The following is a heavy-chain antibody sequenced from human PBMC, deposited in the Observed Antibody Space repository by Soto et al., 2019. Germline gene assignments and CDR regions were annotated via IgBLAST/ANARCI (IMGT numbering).Heavy chain of an antibody. D-gene: IGHD6-19*01. CDR1: GYTFSNYG. CDR2: ISGYNGNT. CDR3: SRFIMVGGWLYSNYYHGIRV. V-gene: IGHV1-18*01. J-gene: IGHJ6*01. Sequence: ASVKFSCKTSGYTFSNYGINWVRQGRGQGLEWMGWISGYNGNTNYAQTVQGRVSMTTDTYTGTVYMELRSLKSDDTAIYYCSRFIMVGGWLYSNYYHGIRVWGQEKTVNVS.